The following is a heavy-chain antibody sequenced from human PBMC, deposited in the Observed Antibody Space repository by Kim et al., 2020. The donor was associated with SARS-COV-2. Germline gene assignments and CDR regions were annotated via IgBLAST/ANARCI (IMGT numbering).Heavy chain of an antibody. D-gene: IGHD6-6*01. V-gene: IGHV3-48*03. Sequence: YYADSVKGRFTISRDNAKNSLYLQMNSLRAEDTAVYYCAREEYSSSPTEHWGQGTLVTVSS. J-gene: IGHJ4*02. CDR3: AREEYSSSPTEH.